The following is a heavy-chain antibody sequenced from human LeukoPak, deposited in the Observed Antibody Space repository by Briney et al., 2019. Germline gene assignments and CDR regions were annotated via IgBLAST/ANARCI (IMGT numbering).Heavy chain of an antibody. Sequence: GGSLRLSCAASGFTFSSYAMHWVRQAPGKGLEWVAVISYDGSNKYYADSVKGRFTISRDNSKNTLYLQMNSLRAEDTAVYCCAREGRDYYGMDVWGQGTTVTVSS. D-gene: IGHD2-15*01. J-gene: IGHJ6*02. CDR2: ISYDGSNK. V-gene: IGHV3-30-3*01. CDR1: GFTFSSYA. CDR3: AREGRDYYGMDV.